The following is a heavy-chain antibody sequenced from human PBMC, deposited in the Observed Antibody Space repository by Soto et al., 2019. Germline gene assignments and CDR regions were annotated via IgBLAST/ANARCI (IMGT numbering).Heavy chain of an antibody. D-gene: IGHD1-1*01. Sequence: TLSLTCTVSGGSISSGDYYWSWIRQPPGKVLEWIGYIYYSGSTYYNPSLKSRVTISVDTSKNQFSLKLSSVTAADTAVYYCDREKRSGNFDYSGQGTPVTVSS. CDR1: GGSISSGDYY. CDR3: DREKRSGNFDY. J-gene: IGHJ4*02. CDR2: IYYSGST. V-gene: IGHV4-30-4*01.